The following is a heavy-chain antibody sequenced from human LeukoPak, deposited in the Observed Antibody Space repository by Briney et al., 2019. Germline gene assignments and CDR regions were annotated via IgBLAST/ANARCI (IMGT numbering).Heavy chain of an antibody. Sequence: KIGESLKISCKGSGYSFTSYWIGWVRQMPGKGLEWMGIIYPGDSDTRYSPSFQGQVTISADKSISTAYLQWSSLKASDTAMYYCARHPYYDFWSGAPNAFDIWGQGTMVTVSS. J-gene: IGHJ3*02. CDR2: IYPGDSDT. CDR1: GYSFTSYW. D-gene: IGHD3-3*01. CDR3: ARHPYYDFWSGAPNAFDI. V-gene: IGHV5-51*01.